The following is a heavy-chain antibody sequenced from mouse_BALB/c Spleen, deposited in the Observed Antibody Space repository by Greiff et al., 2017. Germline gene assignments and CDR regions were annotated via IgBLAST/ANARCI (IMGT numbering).Heavy chain of an antibody. CDR2: INPYNDGT. D-gene: IGHD2-1*01. CDR3: APWGYYGPAWFAY. Sequence: EVHLVESGPELVKPGASVKMSCKASGYTFTSYVMHWVKQKPGQGLEWIGYINPYNDGTKYNEKFKGKATLTSDKSSSTAYMELSSLTSEDSAVYYCAPWGYYGPAWFAYWGQGTLVTVSA. J-gene: IGHJ3*01. CDR1: GYTFTSYV. V-gene: IGHV1-14*01.